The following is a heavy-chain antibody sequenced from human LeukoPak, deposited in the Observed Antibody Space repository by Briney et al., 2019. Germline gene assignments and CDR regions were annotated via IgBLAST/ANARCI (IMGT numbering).Heavy chain of an antibody. J-gene: IGHJ4*02. Sequence: SETLSLTSQVPGGSLHSYDLRCVRQSPGKGLEWIGYIYYSGSTNYNPSLKSRVTISVDTSKNQFSLKLSSVTAADTAAYYCARDVLLQPFDYWAREPWSPSPQ. D-gene: IGHD1-1*01. CDR3: ARDVLLQPFDY. CDR2: IYYSGST. CDR1: GGSLHSYD. V-gene: IGHV4-59*12.